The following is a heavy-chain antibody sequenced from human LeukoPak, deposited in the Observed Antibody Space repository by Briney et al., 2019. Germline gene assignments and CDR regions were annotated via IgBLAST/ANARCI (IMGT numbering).Heavy chain of an antibody. CDR1: GYSFTSYW. CDR2: IYPGDSDT. J-gene: IGHJ5*02. CDR3: ARVIVVVPAAIRGRFDP. D-gene: IGHD2-2*01. Sequence: GESLKISCKGSGYSFTSYWIGWVRQMPGKGLEWMGIIYPGDSDTRYSPSFQGQVTISADKSISTAHLQWSSLKASDTAMYYCARVIVVVPAAIRGRFDPWGQGTLVTISS. V-gene: IGHV5-51*01.